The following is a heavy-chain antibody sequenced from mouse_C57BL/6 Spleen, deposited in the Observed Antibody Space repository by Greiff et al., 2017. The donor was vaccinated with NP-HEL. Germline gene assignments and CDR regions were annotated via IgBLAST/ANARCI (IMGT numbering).Heavy chain of an antibody. V-gene: IGHV14-4*01. CDR2: IDPENGDT. J-gene: IGHJ1*03. Sequence: VQLQQSGAELVRPGASVKLSCTASGFNIKDDYMHWVKQRPEQGLEWIGWIDPENGDTEYASKFQGKATITADTSSNTAYLQLSSLTSEDTAVYYCSKMVPSYWYFDVWGTGTTVTVSS. CDR3: SKMVPSYWYFDV. CDR1: GFNIKDDY. D-gene: IGHD2-3*01.